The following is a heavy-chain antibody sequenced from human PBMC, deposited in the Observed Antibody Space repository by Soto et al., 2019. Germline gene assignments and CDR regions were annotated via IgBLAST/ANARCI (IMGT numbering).Heavy chain of an antibody. CDR1: GGSVNSGNYY. D-gene: IGHD1-1*01. CDR3: ARVGRGTATTVVDAFEI. CDR2: MSHSGGT. J-gene: IGHJ3*02. Sequence: QVQLQQWGAGLLKPSETLSLTCAVFGGSVNSGNYYWSWIRQPPGKGLEWIGEMSHSGGTHFNPSLKSRVTISVDTSKNQFSLKMSSVTAAYTALYYCARVGRGTATTVVDAFEIWGPGTMVTVSS. V-gene: IGHV4-34*01.